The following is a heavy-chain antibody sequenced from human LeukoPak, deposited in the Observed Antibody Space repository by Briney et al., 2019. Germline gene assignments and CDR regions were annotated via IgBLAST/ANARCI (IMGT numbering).Heavy chain of an antibody. J-gene: IGHJ4*02. Sequence: GGSLRLSCSASGLTVTNAWMNWVRQAPGEGLDWVGRIASKTDGGATDYAAPVKGRFTISRDDSKNTLNLQMNSLKTEDTAVYYCTTGIRGDWGQGTPVTVSS. CDR1: GLTVTNAW. V-gene: IGHV3-15*07. CDR2: IASKTDGGAT. D-gene: IGHD3-10*01. CDR3: TTGIRGD.